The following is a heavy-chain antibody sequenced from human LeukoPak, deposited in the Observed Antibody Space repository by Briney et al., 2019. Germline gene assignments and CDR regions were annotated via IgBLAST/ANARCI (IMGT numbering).Heavy chain of an antibody. Sequence: RASVKVSCKASGYTFTGYYMHWVRQAPGQWLEWMGGFEPEDGEPIFAQTFQGRLSMTEDTSTDTAHMELSSLTVEDTAVYYCATADKWEPLDYWGQGTLVTVSS. CDR2: FEPEDGEP. V-gene: IGHV1-24*01. J-gene: IGHJ4*02. CDR1: GYTFTGYY. D-gene: IGHD1-26*01. CDR3: ATADKWEPLDY.